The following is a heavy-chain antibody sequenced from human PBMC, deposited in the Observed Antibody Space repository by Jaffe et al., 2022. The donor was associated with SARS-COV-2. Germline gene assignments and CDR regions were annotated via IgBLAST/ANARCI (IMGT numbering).Heavy chain of an antibody. V-gene: IGHV3-7*03. CDR1: GLTFSSYW. CDR3: ARDPTPYFPDYFDY. D-gene: IGHD1-26*01. J-gene: IGHJ4*02. CDR2: IKQDGSEK. Sequence: EVQLVESGGGLVQPGGSLRLSCAASGLTFSSYWMTWVRQAPGKGLEWVANIKQDGSEKYYVDSVKGRFTISRDNAKNSLYLQMNSLRAEDTAVYYCARDPTPYFPDYFDYWGQGTLVTVSS.